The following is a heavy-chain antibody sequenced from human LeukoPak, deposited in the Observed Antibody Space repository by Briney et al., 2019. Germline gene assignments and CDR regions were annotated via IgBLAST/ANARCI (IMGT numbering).Heavy chain of an antibody. J-gene: IGHJ4*02. CDR3: ARDGSYSYYYDSSGYSTRGIMFDY. CDR1: GYTFTGYY. Sequence: ASVKVSCKASGYTFTGYYMHWVRQAPGQRLEWMGWINAGNGNTKYSQKFQGRVTITRDTSASTAYMELSSLRSEDTAVYYCARDGSYSYYYDSSGYSTRGIMFDYWGQGTLVTVSS. CDR2: INAGNGNT. V-gene: IGHV1-3*01. D-gene: IGHD3-22*01.